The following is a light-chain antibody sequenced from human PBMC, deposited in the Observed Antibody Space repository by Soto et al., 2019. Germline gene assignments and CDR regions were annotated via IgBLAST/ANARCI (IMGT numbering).Light chain of an antibody. Sequence: EMVLTQSPCTLSLSKGERATLSCRASQSVSSSYLAWYQQKPGQAPRLLIYGASSRATGIPDRFSGSGSGTDFTLTISRLEPEDFAVYYCQQYGSSLRITFGQGTRLEIK. J-gene: IGKJ5*01. CDR1: QSVSSSY. CDR2: GAS. V-gene: IGKV3-20*01. CDR3: QQYGSSLRIT.